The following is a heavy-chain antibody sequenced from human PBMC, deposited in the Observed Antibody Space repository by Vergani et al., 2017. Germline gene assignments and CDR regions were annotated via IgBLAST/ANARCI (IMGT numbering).Heavy chain of an antibody. CDR3: ATSTRAYGSRFDY. V-gene: IGHV1-69-2*01. CDR1: GYTFSDYY. J-gene: IGHJ4*02. CDR2: VDPEDGET. D-gene: IGHD2-21*01. Sequence: VQLVLSGAEVKKTGATVKISCPVSGYTFSDYYMHWVQQAPGKGLAWRGLVDPEDGETIYAEKFQGRVTITADTSTDTAYMELSSRRSEDTAVYYCATSTRAYGSRFDYWGQGTLVTVSS.